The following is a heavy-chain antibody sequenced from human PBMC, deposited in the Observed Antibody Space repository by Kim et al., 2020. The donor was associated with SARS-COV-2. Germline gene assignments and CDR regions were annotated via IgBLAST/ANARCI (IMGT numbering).Heavy chain of an antibody. V-gene: IGHV6-1*01. CDR1: GDSVSSNSAA. J-gene: IGHJ3*02. CDR3: ASETLLGYCSSTSCEAHAFDI. CDR2: TYYRSKWYN. Sequence: SQTLSLTCAISGDSVSSNSAAWNWIRQSPSRGLEWLGRTYYRSKWYNDYAVSVKSRITINPDTSKNQFSLQLNSVTPEDTAVYYCASETLLGYCSSTSCEAHAFDIWGQGTMVTVSS. D-gene: IGHD2-2*01.